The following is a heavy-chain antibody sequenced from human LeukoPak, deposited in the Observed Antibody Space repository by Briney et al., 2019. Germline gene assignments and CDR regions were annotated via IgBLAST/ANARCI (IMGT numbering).Heavy chain of an antibody. CDR1: GFTFSSYW. CDR2: INHNGNVN. J-gene: IGHJ6*02. V-gene: IGHV3-7*03. D-gene: IGHD1-26*01. Sequence: QSGGSLRLSCAASGFTFSSYWMNWARQAPGKGLEWVASINHNGNVNYYVDSVKGRFTISRDNAKNSLYLQMSNLRAEDTAVYYCARRPRPSYVQPFYYYYGMDVWGQGTTVTVSS. CDR3: ARRPRPSYVQPFYYYYGMDV.